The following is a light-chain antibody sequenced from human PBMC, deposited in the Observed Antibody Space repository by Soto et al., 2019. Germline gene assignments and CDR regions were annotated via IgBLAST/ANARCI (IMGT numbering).Light chain of an antibody. V-gene: IGKV1-17*03. CDR3: LQHYPYPWT. CDR1: QDISRF. J-gene: IGKJ1*01. CDR2: LAT. Sequence: DIQMTQSPSAVSASVGDRVTITCRASQDISRFLAWFQQNPGKVPKRLVYLATALQNGAPSRFSGSSSGTEFNYTFSSLQPEDFATYYCLQHYPYPWTFGQGTKVDIK.